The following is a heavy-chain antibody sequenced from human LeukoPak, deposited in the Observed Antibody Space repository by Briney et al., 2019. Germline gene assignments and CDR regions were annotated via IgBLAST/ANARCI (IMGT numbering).Heavy chain of an antibody. V-gene: IGHV1-69*13. J-gene: IGHJ4*02. CDR3: ARDGNIVANRAPYYFDY. D-gene: IGHD5-12*01. CDR2: IIPIFGTA. Sequence: SVKVSCKASGGTFSSYAISWVRQAPGQGLGWMGGIIPIFGTANYAQKFQGRVTITADESTSTAYMELSSLRSEDTAVYYCARDGNIVANRAPYYFDYWGQGTLVTVSS. CDR1: GGTFSSYA.